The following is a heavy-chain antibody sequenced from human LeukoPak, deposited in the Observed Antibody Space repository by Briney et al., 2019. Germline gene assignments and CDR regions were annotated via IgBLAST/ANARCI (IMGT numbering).Heavy chain of an antibody. D-gene: IGHD2-15*01. J-gene: IGHJ6*03. CDR2: ISGSGSGGST. CDR1: GFTFSSSA. V-gene: IGHV3-23*01. CDR3: ARDRKEIVVVAAKVSPDYYYYMDV. Sequence: PGGSLRLSCAASGFTFSSSAMSWVRQAPGKGLEWVSSISGSGSGGSTYYADSVKGRFTISRDNSKNTLYLQMNSLRAEDTAVYYCARDRKEIVVVAAKVSPDYYYYMDVWGKGTTVTISS.